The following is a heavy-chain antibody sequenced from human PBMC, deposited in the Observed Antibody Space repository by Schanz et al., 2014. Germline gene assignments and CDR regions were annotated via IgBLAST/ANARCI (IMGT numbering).Heavy chain of an antibody. J-gene: IGHJ5*02. CDR1: GFTFSDYY. Sequence: QVYLVESGGDLVKPGGSLRLSCAASGFTFSDYYMAWIRQAPGKGLEWVSHISGSSIHKNYADSVKGRFSISRDNGETSVYLQINSLRVEDTAVYYCARQPGRITVSGVVSNWFDPWGQGTLVTVSS. D-gene: IGHD3-3*01. CDR2: ISGSSIHK. CDR3: ARQPGRITVSGVVSNWFDP. V-gene: IGHV3-11*05.